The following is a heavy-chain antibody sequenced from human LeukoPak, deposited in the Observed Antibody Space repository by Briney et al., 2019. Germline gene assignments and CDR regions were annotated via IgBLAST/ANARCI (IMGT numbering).Heavy chain of an antibody. V-gene: IGHV1-24*01. CDR3: ATKTYYYDSSGYYYVVLPFDY. J-gene: IGHJ4*02. Sequence: ASVKVSCMVSGYTLTELSMHWVRHAPGKGLEWMGGFDPEDGEIIYAQKFQGRVTMTEDTSTDTAYMELSSLRSEDTAVYYCATKTYYYDSSGYYYVVLPFDYWGQGTLVTVSS. D-gene: IGHD3-22*01. CDR2: FDPEDGEI. CDR1: GYTLTELS.